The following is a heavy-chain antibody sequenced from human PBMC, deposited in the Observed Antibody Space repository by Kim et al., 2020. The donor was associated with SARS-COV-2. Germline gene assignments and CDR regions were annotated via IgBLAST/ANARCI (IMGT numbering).Heavy chain of an antibody. D-gene: IGHD2-21*02. CDR3: AKDLTGGNSGGDY. CDR2: IWYDGSNK. Sequence: GGSLRLSCAASGFTFSSYGMHWVRQAPGKGLEWVAVIWYDGSNKYYAYSVKGRFTISRDNSKNTLYLQMNSLRAEDTAVYYCAKDLTGGNSGGDYWGQGTLVTVSS. J-gene: IGHJ4*02. V-gene: IGHV3-33*06. CDR1: GFTFSSYG.